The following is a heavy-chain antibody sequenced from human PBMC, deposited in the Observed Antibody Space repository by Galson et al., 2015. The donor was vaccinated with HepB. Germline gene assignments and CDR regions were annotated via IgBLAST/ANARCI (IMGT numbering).Heavy chain of an antibody. CDR1: GFTFSSYS. D-gene: IGHD3-22*01. Sequence: SLRLSCAASGFTFSSYSMNWVRQAPGKGLEWVSYISSGSSIIYYADSVKGRFTISRDNAKNSLYLQMNSLRDEDTAVYYCARRRYYYDSSELWGQGTLVTVSS. J-gene: IGHJ4*02. CDR2: ISSGSSII. CDR3: ARRRYYYDSSEL. V-gene: IGHV3-48*02.